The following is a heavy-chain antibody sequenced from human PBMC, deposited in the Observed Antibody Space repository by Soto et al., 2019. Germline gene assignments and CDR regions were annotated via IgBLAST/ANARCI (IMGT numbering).Heavy chain of an antibody. CDR2: INSDGSTI. Sequence: EVQLMESGGGLVQPGESLRLSCAASGYTFSPFWMHWVRQAPGKGLVWVSHINSDGSTIVYADSVKGRFTISRDNAKNTLYLQMNSLKAEDTAVYYCVRDRGYPDSFDVWGRGTMVTVSS. CDR3: VRDRGYPDSFDV. D-gene: IGHD3-10*01. J-gene: IGHJ3*01. V-gene: IGHV3-74*01. CDR1: GYTFSPFW.